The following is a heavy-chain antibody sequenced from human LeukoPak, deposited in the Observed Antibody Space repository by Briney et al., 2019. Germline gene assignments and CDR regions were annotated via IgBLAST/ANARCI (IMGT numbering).Heavy chain of an antibody. D-gene: IGHD3-10*01. CDR2: IYSGGSA. Sequence: GGSLRLSCAASGFTVSSNYMSWVRQAPGKGLEWVSVIYSGGSAYYADSVKGRFTISRDNSKNTLYLQMNSLRAEDTALYYCAKDVGGGYYYGSGSYFDYWGPGNPGHRLL. CDR3: AKDVGGGYYYGSGSYFDY. J-gene: IGHJ4*02. V-gene: IGHV3-53*05. CDR1: GFTVSSNY.